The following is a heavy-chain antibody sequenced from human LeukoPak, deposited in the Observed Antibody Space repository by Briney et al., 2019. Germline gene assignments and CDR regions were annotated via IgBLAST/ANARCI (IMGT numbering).Heavy chain of an antibody. J-gene: IGHJ4*02. Sequence: GGSLRLSCAASGFTFSNYAMNWVRQAPGKGLEWVSSISSSSSYIYYADSVKGRFTISRDNAKNSLYLQMNSLRAEDTAVYYCARDGDYYDSSGYLNWGQGTLVTVSS. CDR2: ISSSSSYI. D-gene: IGHD3-22*01. CDR1: GFTFSNYA. V-gene: IGHV3-21*01. CDR3: ARDGDYYDSSGYLN.